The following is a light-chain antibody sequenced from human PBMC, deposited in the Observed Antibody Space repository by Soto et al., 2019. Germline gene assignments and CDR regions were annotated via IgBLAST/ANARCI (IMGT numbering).Light chain of an antibody. CDR2: GAS. CDR1: QNVGSKF. J-gene: IGKJ5*01. Sequence: EIVLTQSPGTLSLSPGETATLSCRASQNVGSKFLAWYHQIPGQAPRLLIYGASSRATGVPDRFSGSGSGTDFRLTISRLEAEDFAVYYCQQRSNWPITLGQGTRLEI. CDR3: QQRSNWPIT. V-gene: IGKV3D-20*02.